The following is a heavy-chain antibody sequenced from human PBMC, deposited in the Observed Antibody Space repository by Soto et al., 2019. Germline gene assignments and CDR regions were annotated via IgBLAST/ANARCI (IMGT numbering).Heavy chain of an antibody. D-gene: IGHD3-3*01. V-gene: IGHV3-21*01. J-gene: IGHJ4*02. CDR3: ARGRVYDFWSGYYSSFDY. CDR1: GFTFSSYS. CDR2: ISSSSSYI. Sequence: GGSLRLSCAASGFTFSSYSMKWVRQAPGKGLEWVSSISSSSSYIYYADSVKGRFTISRDNAKNSLYLQMNSLRAEDTAVYYCARGRVYDFWSGYYSSFDYWGQGTLVTVSS.